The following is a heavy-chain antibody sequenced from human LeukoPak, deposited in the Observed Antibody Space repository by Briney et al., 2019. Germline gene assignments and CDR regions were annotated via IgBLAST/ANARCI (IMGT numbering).Heavy chain of an antibody. D-gene: IGHD2-2*01. CDR1: GGSISSGSFY. CDR3: ARRTRCSSRTCINYYDFYMDV. CDR2: IYYTGST. V-gene: IGHV4-39*01. Sequence: PSETLSLTCTVSGGSISSGSFYWGWIRQPPGKGLEWIGSIYYTGSTYYNVSLKSRVTISVDMFKNQFSLKLASVTAADTATYFCARRTRCSSRTCINYYDFYMDVWGKGTTAMISS. J-gene: IGHJ6*03.